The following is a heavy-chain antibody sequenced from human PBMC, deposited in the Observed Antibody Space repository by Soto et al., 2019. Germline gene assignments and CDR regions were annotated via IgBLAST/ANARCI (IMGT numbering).Heavy chain of an antibody. CDR3: ARLGGYYQALDT. V-gene: IGHV4-59*08. Sequence: LETLSLTCTVSGGSISPYYWSWIRQSPGKGLEWIGYIYYTGTTRYNPSLKSRVTILVDTSKNQFSLKLSSVTAADTAVYYCARLGGYYQALDTWGQGALVTVSS. D-gene: IGHD3-22*01. CDR2: IYYTGTT. J-gene: IGHJ5*02. CDR1: GGSISPYY.